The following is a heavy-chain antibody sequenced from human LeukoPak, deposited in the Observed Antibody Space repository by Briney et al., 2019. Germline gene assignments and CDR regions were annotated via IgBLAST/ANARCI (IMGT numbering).Heavy chain of an antibody. CDR2: IYPGDSDT. Sequence: GESLKISCKGSGYSFTSYWIGWVRRMPGKGLEWMGIIYPGDSDTRYSPSFQGQVTISADKSISTAYLQWSSLKASDTAMYYCARDFLLPYGGNGEGIGYWGQGTLVTVSS. J-gene: IGHJ4*02. V-gene: IGHV5-51*01. D-gene: IGHD4-23*01. CDR3: ARDFLLPYGGNGEGIGY. CDR1: GYSFTSYW.